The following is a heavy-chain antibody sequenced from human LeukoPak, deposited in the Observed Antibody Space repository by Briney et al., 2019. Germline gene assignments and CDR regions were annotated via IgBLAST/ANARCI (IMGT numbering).Heavy chain of an antibody. CDR3: AKDGVPYYDFWSGYCAIDY. J-gene: IGHJ4*02. CDR2: ISWKSGSI. D-gene: IGHD3-3*01. CDR1: GFTFDDYA. V-gene: IGHV3-9*01. Sequence: PGGALRLSCAASGFTFDDYAMHWVRQAPGKGVEWVSGISWKSGSIDYADSVKGRFTISRDNAKKSLYLQMNSLRAQDTALYYCAKDGVPYYDFWSGYCAIDYWGQGTLVIVSS.